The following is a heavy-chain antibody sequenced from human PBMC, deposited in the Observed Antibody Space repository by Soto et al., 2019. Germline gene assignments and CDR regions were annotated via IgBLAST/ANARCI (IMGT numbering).Heavy chain of an antibody. CDR1: GGTFSSYA. CDR2: IIPIFGTA. D-gene: IGHD4-17*01. V-gene: IGHV1-69*01. CDR3: ARTVLTTVVTLCGYFDY. Sequence: QVQLVQSGAEVKKPGSSVKVSCKASGGTFSSYATSWVRQAPGQGLEWMGGIIPIFGTANYAQKFQGRVTITADESTRTAYMELSSLRSEDTAVYYCARTVLTTVVTLCGYFDYWGQGTLVTVSS. J-gene: IGHJ4*02.